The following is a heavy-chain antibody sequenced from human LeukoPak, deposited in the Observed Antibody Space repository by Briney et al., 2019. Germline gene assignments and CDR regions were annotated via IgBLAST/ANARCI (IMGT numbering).Heavy chain of an antibody. CDR1: GGSISSSSYY. CDR2: IYYSGST. J-gene: IGHJ5*02. D-gene: IGHD2-21*02. V-gene: IGHV4-39*07. CDR3: ARGCVVVVTAEAGDWFDP. Sequence: SETLSLTCTASGGSISSSSYYWGWIRQPPGKGLEWIGSIYYSGSTYYNPSLKSRVTISVDASKNQFSLKLSSVTAADTAVYYCARGCVVVVTAEAGDWFDPWGQGTLVTVSS.